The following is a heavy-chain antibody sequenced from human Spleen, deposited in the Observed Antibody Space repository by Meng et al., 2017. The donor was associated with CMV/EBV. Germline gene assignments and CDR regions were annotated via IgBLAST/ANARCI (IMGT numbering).Heavy chain of an antibody. V-gene: IGHV4-59*11. CDR3: ARVSDWSGYFGVDY. J-gene: IGHJ4*02. Sequence: GSLRLSCSVSGGSISSHYWSWIRQSPGKGLEWIGYIYDSGSTNYNPSLKSRVTISLDTSKKQFSLKLTSVTAADTAVYYCARVSDWSGYFGVDYWGQGTLVTVSS. CDR1: GGSISSHY. CDR2: IYDSGST. D-gene: IGHD3-3*01.